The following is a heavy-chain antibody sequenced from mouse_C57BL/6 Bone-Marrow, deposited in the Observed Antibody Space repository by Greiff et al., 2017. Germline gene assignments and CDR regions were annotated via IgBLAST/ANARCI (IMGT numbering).Heavy chain of an antibody. Sequence: QVQLQQPGAELVKPGASVKLSCKASGYTFTSYWMQWVKQRPGQGLEWIGEIDPSDSYTNYNQKFKGKATLTVEKSSSTAYMQLSSLTSEDSAVYYWARRRKTTVVPFAYGGQGTLVTVSA. CDR3: ARRRKTTVVPFAY. CDR1: GYTFTSYW. CDR2: IDPSDSYT. V-gene: IGHV1-50*01. D-gene: IGHD1-1*01. J-gene: IGHJ3*01.